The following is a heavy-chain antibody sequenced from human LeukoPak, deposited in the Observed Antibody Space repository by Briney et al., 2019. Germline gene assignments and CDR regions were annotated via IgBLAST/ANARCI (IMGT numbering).Heavy chain of an antibody. CDR1: GYSFTSNA. D-gene: IGHD6-13*01. J-gene: IGHJ4*02. Sequence: ASVKVSCKASGYSFTSNAMHWARQAPGQGLEWMGWLNTGNGVTQYSQKFQGRVTITRDTSASTAYLELSSPRSEDTAVYYCARGTGYSSSWYHYWGQGTLVTVSS. V-gene: IGHV1-3*04. CDR2: LNTGNGVT. CDR3: ARGTGYSSSWYHY.